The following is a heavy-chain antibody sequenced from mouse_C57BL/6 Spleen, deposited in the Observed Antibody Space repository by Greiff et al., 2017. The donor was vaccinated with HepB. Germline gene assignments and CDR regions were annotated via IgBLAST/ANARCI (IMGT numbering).Heavy chain of an antibody. CDR2: ISSGSSTI. V-gene: IGHV5-17*01. J-gene: IGHJ4*01. CDR3: CTTVVAHYYAMDY. CDR1: GFTFSDYG. D-gene: IGHD1-1*01. Sequence: EVQGVESGGGLVKPGGSLKLSCAASGFTFSDYGMHWVRQAPEKGLEWVAYISSGSSTIYYADTVKGRFTISRDNAKNTLFLQMTSLSSEDTAMYYCCTTVVAHYYAMDYGGQGTSVTVSS.